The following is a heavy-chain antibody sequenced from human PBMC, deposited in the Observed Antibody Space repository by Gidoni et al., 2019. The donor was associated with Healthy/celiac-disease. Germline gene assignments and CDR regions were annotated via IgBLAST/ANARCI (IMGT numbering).Heavy chain of an antibody. V-gene: IGHV3-48*01. D-gene: IGHD2-2*02. J-gene: IGHJ6*03. Sequence: EVQLVESGGGLVQPGGSLRLSCAASGFTFSSYSMNWVRQAPGKGLEWVSYISSSSSTIYYADSVKGRFTISRDNAKNSLYLQMNSLRAEDTAVYYCARDRHYCSSTSCYTPYYYYYMDVWGKGTTVTVSS. CDR2: ISSSSSTI. CDR1: GFTFSSYS. CDR3: ARDRHYCSSTSCYTPYYYYYMDV.